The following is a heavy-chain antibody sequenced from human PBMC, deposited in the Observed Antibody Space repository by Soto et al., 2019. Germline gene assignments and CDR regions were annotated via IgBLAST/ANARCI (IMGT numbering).Heavy chain of an antibody. CDR2: IKQDGSEK. J-gene: IGHJ4*02. CDR3: ARDYMNYDFWSGYYTFDYFDY. V-gene: IGHV3-7*01. D-gene: IGHD3-3*01. CDR1: GFTFSSHW. Sequence: GSLRLSCAASGFTFSSHWMSWVRQAPGKGLEWVANIKQDGSEKYYVDSVKGRFTISRDNAKNSLYLQMNSPRAEDTAVYYCARDYMNYDFWSGYYTFDYFDYWGQGTLVTVSS.